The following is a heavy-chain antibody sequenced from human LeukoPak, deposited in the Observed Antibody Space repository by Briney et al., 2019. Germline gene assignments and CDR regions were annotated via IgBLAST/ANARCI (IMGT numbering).Heavy chain of an antibody. J-gene: IGHJ4*02. CDR3: ARDPYDSSGLDH. D-gene: IGHD3-22*01. CDR1: GFTFSSYS. Sequence: PGGSLRLSCAASGFTFSSYSMNWVRQAPGKGLEWISSISSSSSYIYYADSVKGRFTISRDNAKNSLYLQMNSLRAEDTAVYYCARDPYDSSGLDHWGQGTLVTVSS. CDR2: ISSSSSYI. V-gene: IGHV3-21*01.